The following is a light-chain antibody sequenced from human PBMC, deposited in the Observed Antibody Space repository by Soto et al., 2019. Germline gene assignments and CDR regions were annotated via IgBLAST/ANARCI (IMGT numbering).Light chain of an antibody. V-gene: IGKV3-15*01. CDR2: GAS. J-gene: IGKJ1*01. CDR1: QSVSSY. CDR3: QQYNNWPPVT. Sequence: EIVFTHSPATLSFSPVERATLSCRASQSVSSYLAWYQQKPGQAPRLLIYGASTRATGIPARFSGSGSGTEFTLTISSLQSEDFAVYYCQQYNNWPPVTFGQGTKVDIK.